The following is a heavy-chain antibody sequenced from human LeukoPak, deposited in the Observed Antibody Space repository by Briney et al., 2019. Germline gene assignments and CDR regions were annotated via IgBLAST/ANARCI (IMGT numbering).Heavy chain of an antibody. D-gene: IGHD2-2*01. J-gene: IGHJ4*02. CDR3: ATTISSTTSSGFHYFDY. CDR1: GITFDSYA. CDR2: ITGSGDKT. V-gene: IGHV3-23*01. Sequence: GGSLRLSCAASGITFDSYAMSWVRQAPGKGLEWVSAITGSGDKTYYADSVKGRFTISRENSKDTVFLQMNSLRAEDTAVYFCATTISSTTSSGFHYFDYWGQGTLVTVSS.